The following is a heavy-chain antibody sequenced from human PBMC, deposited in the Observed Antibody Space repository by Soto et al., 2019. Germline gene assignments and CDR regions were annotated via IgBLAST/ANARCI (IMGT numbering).Heavy chain of an antibody. V-gene: IGHV1-69*14. CDR1: GDTFTAYA. CDR3: ARGYCVSSSCHSLDS. CDR2: IIPIAGTP. D-gene: IGHD2-15*01. J-gene: IGHJ4*02. Sequence: QVQLVQTGAEVKTPGSSVTVSCKASGDTFTAYAISWVRQAPGQGLEWMGGIIPIAGTPTYEQKFKGRVTITEDRSTRTTSMELSRLTSEDTAVYYCARGYCVSSSCHSLDSWGQGTPVTVSS.